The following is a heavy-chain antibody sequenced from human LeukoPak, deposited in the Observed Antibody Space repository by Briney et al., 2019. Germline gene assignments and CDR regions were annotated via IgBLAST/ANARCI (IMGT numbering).Heavy chain of an antibody. CDR3: TTDFFQGYSGS. CDR2: IKSTTVGGTT. J-gene: IGHJ5*02. D-gene: IGHD5-12*01. V-gene: IGHV3-15*01. CDR1: GFTFSNLW. Sequence: GGSLRLSCAASGFTFSNLWMTWVRQAPGKGLECVGRIKSTTVGGTTDYAAPVKGRFTISRDDSKNIVYLQMNSLQTEDTAVYYCTTDFFQGYSGSWGQGTLVTVSS.